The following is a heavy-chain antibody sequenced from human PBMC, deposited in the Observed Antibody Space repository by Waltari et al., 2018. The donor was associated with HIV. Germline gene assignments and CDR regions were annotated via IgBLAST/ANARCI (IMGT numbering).Heavy chain of an antibody. Sequence: QVQLQQWGAGLLKPSETLSLTCAVYGASFSGCYWSWIRQSPGMGLEWIGEISQSGSTNYNPPLKRRVTISVDTSKNHFSLNLSSVTAADTAVYYCARGRMGYWYFDLWGRGTLVTGSS. CDR2: ISQSGST. CDR1: GASFSGCY. J-gene: IGHJ2*01. V-gene: IGHV4-34*02. CDR3: ARGRMGYWYFDL.